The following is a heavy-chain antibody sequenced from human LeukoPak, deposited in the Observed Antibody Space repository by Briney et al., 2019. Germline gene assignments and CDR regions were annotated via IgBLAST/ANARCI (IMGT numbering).Heavy chain of an antibody. CDR1: GFIFSSHW. J-gene: IGHJ4*02. D-gene: IGHD1-26*01. CDR3: VRSGSYFSK. V-gene: IGHV3-7*01. Sequence: GGSLRLSCAASGFIFSSHWMSWVRQAPGKGLEWVANINLDGNDKNYVDSVKGRFTISRDNAKNSLYLQMNSLRAEDTAMYYCVRSGSYFSKWGQGALVTVSS. CDR2: INLDGNDK.